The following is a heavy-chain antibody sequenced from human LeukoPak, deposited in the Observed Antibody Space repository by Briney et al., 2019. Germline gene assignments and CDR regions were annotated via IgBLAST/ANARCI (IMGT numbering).Heavy chain of an antibody. CDR2: ISSSGSTK. V-gene: IGHV3-48*03. J-gene: IGHJ4*02. D-gene: IGHD3-22*01. Sequence: GGSLRLSCTASGFTFSSYEMNWVRQAPGKGLEWVSSISSSGSTKYYADSVRGRFTISRDNAKNSLYLQMNSLRVEDTAVYYCARGNYYDNSGSYYKNFDYWGQGALVTVSS. CDR1: GFTFSSYE. CDR3: ARGNYYDNSGSYYKNFDY.